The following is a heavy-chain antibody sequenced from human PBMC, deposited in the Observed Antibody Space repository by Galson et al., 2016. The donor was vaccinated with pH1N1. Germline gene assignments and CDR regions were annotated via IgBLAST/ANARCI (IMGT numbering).Heavy chain of an antibody. V-gene: IGHV3-15*01. CDR1: GFTFSNAW. Sequence: SLRLSCAASGFTFSNAWMSWVRQAPGKRLEWVGRIKSKTDGGTTDYAAPVKGRFTLSRDDSKNTLYLQTNSLKIEDTAVYYCRGLNDNWGQGTLVTVSS. J-gene: IGHJ4*02. D-gene: IGHD3-16*01. CDR2: IKSKTDGGTT. CDR3: RGLNDN.